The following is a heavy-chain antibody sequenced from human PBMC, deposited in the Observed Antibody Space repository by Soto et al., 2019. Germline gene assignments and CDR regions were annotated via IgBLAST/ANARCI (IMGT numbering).Heavy chain of an antibody. D-gene: IGHD2-15*01. Sequence: QVQLVQSGAEVKKPGSSVKVSCKASGGTFSSYTISWVRQAPGQGLEWMGRIIPILGIANYAQKFQVRVTTTADKSTITAYMELSSLRSDDTAVYYCARGCSGGSCYLVSAEYFQHWGQGTLVTVSS. CDR1: GGTFSSYT. CDR3: ARGCSGGSCYLVSAEYFQH. J-gene: IGHJ1*01. CDR2: IIPILGIA. V-gene: IGHV1-69*02.